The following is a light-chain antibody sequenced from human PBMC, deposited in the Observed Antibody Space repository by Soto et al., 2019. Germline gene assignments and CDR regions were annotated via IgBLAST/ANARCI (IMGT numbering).Light chain of an antibody. CDR3: QQYDHLRT. Sequence: DIQMSQSPSALAGSVGGRVNITCQASQDISNYLNWYQQKPGTAPKVLIYDASTLETGVQSRFSGSGSGTDFSFPIKSLQPEDIATYYCQQYDHLRTXGQGTKVDIK. V-gene: IGKV1-33*01. CDR2: DAS. CDR1: QDISNY. J-gene: IGKJ1*01.